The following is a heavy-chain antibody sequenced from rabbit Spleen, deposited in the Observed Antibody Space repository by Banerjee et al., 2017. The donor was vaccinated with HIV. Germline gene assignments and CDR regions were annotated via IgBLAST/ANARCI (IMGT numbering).Heavy chain of an antibody. J-gene: IGHJ4*01. CDR2: IDPVVGIT. V-gene: IGHV1S7*01. CDR3: ARGSAAMTMVITGYYLNF. D-gene: IGHD2-1*01. CDR1: GFTLSSYY. Sequence: QLKESGGGLVQPGGSLKLSCKASGFTLSSYYMNWVSQAPGKGLEWIGYIDPVVGITYYASWVNGRFSISRENAQNTVFLQMTSLTAADTATYFCARGSAAMTMVITGYYLNFWGPGPWSPS.